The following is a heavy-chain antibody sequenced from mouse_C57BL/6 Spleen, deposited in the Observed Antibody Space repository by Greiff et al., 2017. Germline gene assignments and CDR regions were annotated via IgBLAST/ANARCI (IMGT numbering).Heavy chain of an antibody. CDR3: TREDYSNYVGAMDY. CDR1: GFTFSSYA. Sequence: DVHLVESGEGLVKPGGSLKLSCAASGFTFSSYAMSWVRQTPEKRLEWVAYISSGGDYIYYADTVKGRFTISRDNARNTLYLQMSSLTSEDTAMYDCTREDYSNYVGAMDYWGQGTSVTVSS. V-gene: IGHV5-9-1*02. J-gene: IGHJ4*01. D-gene: IGHD2-5*01. CDR2: ISSGGDYI.